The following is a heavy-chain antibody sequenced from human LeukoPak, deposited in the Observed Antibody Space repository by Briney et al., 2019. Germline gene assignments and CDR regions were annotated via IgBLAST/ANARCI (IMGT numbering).Heavy chain of an antibody. CDR2: IYTSGST. D-gene: IGHD3-22*01. Sequence: PSXTLSLTCTVSGGSISSGSYYWSWIRQPAGKGLEWIGRIYTSGSTNYNPSLKSRVTISVDTSKNQFSLKLSSVTAADTAVYYCARVKYDTRNWFDPWGQGTLVTVSS. V-gene: IGHV4-61*02. J-gene: IGHJ5*02. CDR1: GGSISSGSYY. CDR3: ARVKYDTRNWFDP.